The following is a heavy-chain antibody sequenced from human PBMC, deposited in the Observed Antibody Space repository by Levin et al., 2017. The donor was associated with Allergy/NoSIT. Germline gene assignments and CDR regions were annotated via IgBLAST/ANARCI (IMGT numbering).Heavy chain of an antibody. CDR1: GFSFSSYA. J-gene: IGHJ5*02. D-gene: IGHD4-11*01. CDR3: AKDRDATVRVGWFDP. CDR2: ISGSGVTT. Sequence: GGSLRLSCAASGFSFSSYAMSWVRQAPGKGLEWVSAISGSGVTTYYADSVKGRFTISRDNSKNTLYLQMNSLRAEDTAVYYCAKDRDATVRVGWFDPWGQGTLVTVSS. V-gene: IGHV3-23*01.